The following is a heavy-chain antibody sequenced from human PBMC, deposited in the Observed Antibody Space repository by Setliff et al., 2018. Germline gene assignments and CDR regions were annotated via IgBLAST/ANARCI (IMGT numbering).Heavy chain of an antibody. CDR3: AKDPNGDFFGAFDT. CDR2: INVGGTNT. J-gene: IGHJ5*02. CDR1: GFSFSDYY. D-gene: IGHD4-17*01. V-gene: IGHV3-23*01. Sequence: GGSLRLSCTASGFSFSDYYMSWIRQAPGKGLEWVSIINVGGTNTYYRDSVKGRFTISRDNSKSTLYLQMNGLRAEDTAIYYCAKDPNGDFFGAFDTWGQGALVTVSS.